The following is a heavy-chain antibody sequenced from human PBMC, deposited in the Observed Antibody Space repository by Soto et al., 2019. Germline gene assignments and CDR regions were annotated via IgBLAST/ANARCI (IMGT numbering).Heavy chain of an antibody. Sequence: GGSLRLSCAASGFTFSSYGMHWVRQAPGKGLEWVAVISYDGSNKYYADSVKGRFTISRDNSKNTLYLQMNSLRAEGTAVYYCAMPMTTDSYWGQGTLVTVSS. CDR2: ISYDGSNK. CDR1: GFTFSSYG. CDR3: AMPMTTDSY. V-gene: IGHV3-30*03. J-gene: IGHJ4*02. D-gene: IGHD4-17*01.